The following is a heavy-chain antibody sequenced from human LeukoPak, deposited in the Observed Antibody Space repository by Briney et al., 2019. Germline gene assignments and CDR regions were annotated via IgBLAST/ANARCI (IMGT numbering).Heavy chain of an antibody. D-gene: IGHD1-26*01. CDR2: IYSGGST. V-gene: IGHV3-53*01. CDR3: ARGAQEPFFDS. Sequence: GGSLRLSCAASGFTVSSIYMSWVRQAPGKGLEWVPIIYSGGSTYYADSVKGRFTVSRDNSKNTLFLQMNSLGVEDTALYYCARGAQEPFFDSWGQGTLVTVSS. CDR1: GFTVSSIY. J-gene: IGHJ4*02.